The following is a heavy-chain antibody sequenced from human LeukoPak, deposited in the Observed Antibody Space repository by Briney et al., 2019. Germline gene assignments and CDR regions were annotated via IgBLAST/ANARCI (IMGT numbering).Heavy chain of an antibody. CDR2: ISAYNGNT. V-gene: IGHV1-18*01. CDR3: ARAVSSAHQRALDC. CDR1: GYTFTSYG. J-gene: IGHJ4*02. Sequence: ASVKGSCKASGYTFTSYGITWLRQAPGQGLEWMGWISAYNGNTNYAQKLQGRVTMTTDTSTSTAYMELRSLRSDDTAVYYCARAVSSAHQRALDCWGQGTLVTVSS. D-gene: IGHD6-6*01.